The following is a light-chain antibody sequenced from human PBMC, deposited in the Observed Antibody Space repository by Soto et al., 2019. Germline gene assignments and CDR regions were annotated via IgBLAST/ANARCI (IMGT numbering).Light chain of an antibody. CDR1: QSISNW. CDR2: KAT. J-gene: IGKJ2*01. CDR3: QQYNIMYT. Sequence: DIQMTQSPSTLSASVGDRVTITCRASQSISNWLVWYQQKPGKDPKLLIYKATSLESGVPSRFSGSGSGTEFTLTISSLQPDDFATYDCQQYNIMYTVGQGTKLEIK. V-gene: IGKV1-5*03.